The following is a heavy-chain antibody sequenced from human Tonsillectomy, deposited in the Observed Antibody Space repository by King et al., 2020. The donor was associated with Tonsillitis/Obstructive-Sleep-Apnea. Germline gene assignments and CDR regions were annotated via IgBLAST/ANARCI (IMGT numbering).Heavy chain of an antibody. CDR1: GFTFDDYA. CDR2: ISWNSGSI. J-gene: IGHJ4*02. CDR3: AKGELATYYFDY. Sequence: QLVQSGGGLVQPGRSLRLSCAASGFTFDDYAMHWVRHAPGKGLEWVSGISWNSGSIGYADSVKGRFTISRDNAKNSLYLQMNSLRAEDTALYYCAKGELATYYFDYWGQGTLVTVSS. V-gene: IGHV3-9*01. D-gene: IGHD1-26*01.